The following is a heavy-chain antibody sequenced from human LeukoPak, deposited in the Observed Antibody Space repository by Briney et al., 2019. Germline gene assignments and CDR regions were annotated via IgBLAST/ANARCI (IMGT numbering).Heavy chain of an antibody. J-gene: IGHJ4*02. Sequence: SVKVSCKASGGTFSSYAISWVRQAPGQGLEWMGRIIPIFGTANYAQKFQGRVTITTDESTSTAYMELSSLRSEDTAVYYCASSLYKGSWGRAFDYWGQGTLVTVSS. CDR3: ASSLYKGSWGRAFDY. CDR2: IIPIFGTA. V-gene: IGHV1-69*05. D-gene: IGHD6-13*01. CDR1: GGTFSSYA.